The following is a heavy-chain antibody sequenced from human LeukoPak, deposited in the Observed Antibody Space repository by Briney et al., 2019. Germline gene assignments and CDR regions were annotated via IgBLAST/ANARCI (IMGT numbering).Heavy chain of an antibody. CDR1: GYTFTSYG. D-gene: IGHD2/OR15-2a*01. V-gene: IGHV1-2*02. CDR3: ARDPGFYNFDY. Sequence: GASVKVSCKASGYTFTSYGISWVRQAPGQGLEWMGWINPNSGGTNYAQKFQGRVTMTRDTSISTAYMELSRLRSDDTAVYYCARDPGFYNFDYWGQGTLVTVSS. J-gene: IGHJ4*02. CDR2: INPNSGGT.